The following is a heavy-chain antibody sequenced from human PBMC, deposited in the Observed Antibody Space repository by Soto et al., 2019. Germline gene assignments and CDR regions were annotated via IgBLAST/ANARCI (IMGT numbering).Heavy chain of an antibody. Sequence: SVKVSCKASGYTFTSYDIIWVRQATGQGLEWMGWMNPSTGNTDSAEKFQGRLTMTRNTSISTVYMELSSLSFEDTAVYYCARGRIIVAGGFDPWGQGTLVTVSS. V-gene: IGHV1-8*01. D-gene: IGHD6-19*01. CDR2: MNPSTGNT. CDR1: GYTFTSYD. CDR3: ARGRIIVAGGFDP. J-gene: IGHJ5*02.